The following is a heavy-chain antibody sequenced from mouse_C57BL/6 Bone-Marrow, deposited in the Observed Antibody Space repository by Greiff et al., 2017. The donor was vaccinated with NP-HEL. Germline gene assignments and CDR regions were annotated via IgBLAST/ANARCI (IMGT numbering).Heavy chain of an antibody. CDR2: IRNKANGYTT. CDR3: ARSIYDDYADDPFDAMDY. Sequence: EVKVVESGGGLVQPGGSLSLSCAASGFTFTDYYMSWVRQPPGKALEWLGFIRNKANGYTTEYSASVKGRFTISRDNSQSILYLQMNALRAEDSATYYCARSIYDDYADDPFDAMDYWGQGTSVTVSS. J-gene: IGHJ4*01. D-gene: IGHD2-4*01. CDR1: GFTFTDYY. V-gene: IGHV7-3*01.